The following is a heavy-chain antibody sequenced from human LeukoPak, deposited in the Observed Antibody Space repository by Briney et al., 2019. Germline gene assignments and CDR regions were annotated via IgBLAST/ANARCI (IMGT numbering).Heavy chain of an antibody. CDR3: ARNIKNRYCSSTSCSPFDP. Sequence: ASETLSLTCTVSGGSISSYYWSWIRQPPGKGLEWIGYIYYSGSTNYNPSLKSRVTISVDTSKNQFSLKLSSVTAADTAVYYCARNIKNRYCSSTSCSPFDPWGQGTLVTVSS. V-gene: IGHV4-59*12. J-gene: IGHJ5*02. CDR1: GGSISSYY. CDR2: IYYSGST. D-gene: IGHD2-2*01.